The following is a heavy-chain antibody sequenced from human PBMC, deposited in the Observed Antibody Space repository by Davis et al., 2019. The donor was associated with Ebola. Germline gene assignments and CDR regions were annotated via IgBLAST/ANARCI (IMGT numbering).Heavy chain of an antibody. Sequence: GESLKISCAASGFRFSDAWMIWVRQAPGKGLEWVSSISSSSTYIYYEDSLKGRFTVSRDNAKNSLYLQMNSLRAEDTAVYYCAKQLGWNDVDYYYGMDVWGQGTTVTVSS. CDR2: ISSSSTYI. V-gene: IGHV3-21*01. J-gene: IGHJ6*02. CDR1: GFRFSDAW. D-gene: IGHD1-1*01. CDR3: AKQLGWNDVDYYYGMDV.